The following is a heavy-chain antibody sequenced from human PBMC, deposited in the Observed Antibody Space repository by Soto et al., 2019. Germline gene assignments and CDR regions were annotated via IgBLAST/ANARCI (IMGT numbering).Heavy chain of an antibody. CDR1: GGSVSSGSYY. D-gene: IGHD3-10*01. Sequence: SETLSLTCTVSGGSVSSGSYYWSWIRQPPGKGLEWIGYIYYSGSTNYNPSLKSRVTISVDTSKNQFSLKLSSVTAADTAVYYCARGVRDGYKNRPGEPNYFDYWGQGTLVTVSS. CDR2: IYYSGST. J-gene: IGHJ4*02. V-gene: IGHV4-61*01. CDR3: ARGVRDGYKNRPGEPNYFDY.